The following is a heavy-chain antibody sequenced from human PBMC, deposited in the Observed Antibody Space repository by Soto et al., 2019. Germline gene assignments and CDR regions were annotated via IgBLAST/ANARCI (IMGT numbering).Heavy chain of an antibody. CDR2: IIPIFGTA. J-gene: IGHJ6*02. V-gene: IGHV1-69*01. D-gene: IGHD5-18*01. Sequence: QVQLVQSGAEVKKPGSSVKVSCKASVGNFSSYAISWVRQAPGQGLEWMGGIIPIFGTANYAQKVQGRVTITANESTSTAYMEMSSLRSEDTAVYYCARVGGYSYGPYYDYYGMDVWGQGTTVTVSS. CDR1: VGNFSSYA. CDR3: ARVGGYSYGPYYDYYGMDV.